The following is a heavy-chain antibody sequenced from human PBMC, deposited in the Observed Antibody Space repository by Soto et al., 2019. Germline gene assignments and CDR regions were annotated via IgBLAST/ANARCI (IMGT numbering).Heavy chain of an antibody. D-gene: IGHD3-16*01. CDR2: IIPILGTP. CDR3: AILGLDVDS. J-gene: IGHJ4*02. V-gene: IGHV1-69*14. CDR1: GDTPSTYA. Sequence: QVQLVQSGAEVQKPGSSVNVSCKASGDTPSTYAISWVRQAPGQGLEWMGGIIPILGTPNYAQRFKGKITISADTSTRTTYMELNSVTSDDTAMFYCAILGLDVDSWGQGTRVIVSS.